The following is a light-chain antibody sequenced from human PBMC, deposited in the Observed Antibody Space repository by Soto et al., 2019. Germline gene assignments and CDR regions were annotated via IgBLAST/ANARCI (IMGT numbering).Light chain of an antibody. CDR3: CSYAGSYTLV. V-gene: IGLV2-11*01. CDR2: DVS. J-gene: IGLJ3*02. CDR1: SSDVGGYNS. Sequence: QSALTQPRSVSGSPGQSVTISCTGTSSDVGGYNSVSWYQQYPGKAPKFMIYDVSKRPSGVPDRFSGSKSGNTASLTISGLQAEDEADYYCCSYAGSYTLVFGGGPKLTVL.